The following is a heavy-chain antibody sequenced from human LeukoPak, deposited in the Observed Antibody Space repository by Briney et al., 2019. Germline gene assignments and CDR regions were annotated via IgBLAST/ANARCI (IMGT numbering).Heavy chain of an antibody. J-gene: IGHJ4*02. CDR3: ASSKYYYDSSGYYYFHPADY. V-gene: IGHV3-7*01. CDR2: IKQDGSEK. Sequence: GGSLRLSCAASGFTFSSYSMNWVRQAPGKGLEWVANIKQDGSEKYYVDSVKGRFTISRDNAKNSLYLQMNSLRAEDTAVYYCASSKYYYDSSGYYYFHPADYWGQGTLVTVSS. CDR1: GFTFSSYS. D-gene: IGHD3-22*01.